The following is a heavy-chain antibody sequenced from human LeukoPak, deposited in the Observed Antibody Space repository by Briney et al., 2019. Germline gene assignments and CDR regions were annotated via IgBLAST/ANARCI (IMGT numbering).Heavy chain of an antibody. J-gene: IGHJ4*02. D-gene: IGHD3-22*01. CDR3: ARERHPGSGYYWFDY. CDR2: XXXDGRXK. CDR1: XXXXXXXX. V-gene: IGHV3-33*01. Sequence: GRSLRLSCAASXXXXXXXXXXXVXXXXXXXXXXXXXXXXDGRXKYYXDXVKGRFTISRDNSKNTLYLQMNSLRAEDTAVXYCARERHPGSGYYWFDYWGQGTLVTVSS.